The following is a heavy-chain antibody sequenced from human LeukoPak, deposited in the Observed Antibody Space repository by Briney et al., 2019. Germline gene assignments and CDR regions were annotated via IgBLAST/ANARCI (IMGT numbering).Heavy chain of an antibody. CDR2: INPNSGGT. D-gene: IGHD3-22*01. V-gene: IGHV1-2*06. J-gene: IGHJ5*02. CDR1: GYTFTGYY. Sequence: ASVKVSCKASGYTFTGYYMHWVRQAPGQGLEWMGRINPNSGGTNYAQKFQGRVTMTRDTSISTAYMELSRLRSDDTAVYYCARAGLYYDSSGYPLLGWFDPWGQGTLVTVSS. CDR3: ARAGLYYDSSGYPLLGWFDP.